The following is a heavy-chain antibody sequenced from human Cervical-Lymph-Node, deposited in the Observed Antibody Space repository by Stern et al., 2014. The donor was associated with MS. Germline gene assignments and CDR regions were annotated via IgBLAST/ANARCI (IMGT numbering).Heavy chain of an antibody. V-gene: IGHV3-9*01. CDR2: ISWNSGSM. Sequence: EVQLVESGGGLVQPGRSLRLSCAGSRFNFDDYAMHLVPQAPGRGLEWVSSISWNSGSMEYADSVKGRFTISRDNAKNSLYLQMDSLRVEDTAIYYCAKDISSGRWEAQYYYGMDVWGQGTTVTVSS. CDR3: AKDISSGRWEAQYYYGMDV. D-gene: IGHD6-19*01. CDR1: RFNFDDYA. J-gene: IGHJ6*02.